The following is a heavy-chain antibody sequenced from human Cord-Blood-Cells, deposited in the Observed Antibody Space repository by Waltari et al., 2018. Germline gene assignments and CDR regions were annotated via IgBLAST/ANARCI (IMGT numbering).Heavy chain of an antibody. CDR1: GGTFSSYA. J-gene: IGHJ4*02. CDR2: IIPILGIA. CDR3: ARGDMVRGVYYFDY. Sequence: QVQLVQSGAEVKKPGSSVKVSCKASGGTFSSYAINWVRQAPGQGLEWMGRIIPILGIANYAQKFQGRVTITADKSTSTAYMELSSLRSEDTAVYYCARGDMVRGVYYFDYWGQGTLVTVSS. D-gene: IGHD3-10*01. V-gene: IGHV1-69*09.